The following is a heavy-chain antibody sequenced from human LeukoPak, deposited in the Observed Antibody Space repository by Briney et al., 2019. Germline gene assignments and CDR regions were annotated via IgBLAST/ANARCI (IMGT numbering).Heavy chain of an antibody. D-gene: IGHD3-22*01. V-gene: IGHV3-21*01. CDR3: ARDSYSDSSGYWGYFDF. Sequence: PGGSLRLSCAASGFTFSSYSMNWVRQAPGKGLEWVSSISSSSSYIYYADSVKGRFTISRDNAKNSLYLHMDSLRAEDTAVYFCARDSYSDSSGYWGYFDFWGQGTLVTVSS. CDR1: GFTFSSYS. J-gene: IGHJ4*02. CDR2: ISSSSSYI.